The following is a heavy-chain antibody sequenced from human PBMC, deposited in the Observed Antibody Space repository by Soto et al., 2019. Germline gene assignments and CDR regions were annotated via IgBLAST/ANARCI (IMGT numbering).Heavy chain of an antibody. CDR1: GGPFNTFG. Sequence: QVQLMQSGAEVTKPGSSVKVSCKASGGPFNTFGISWVRQAPGQGLEWMGGIIPKYETTNYARRFQGRVTITADESTTTAYLELSSLRHDDTAIYYCARTRQRRPVFYVDYWGQGTPISVTS. CDR2: IIPKYETT. V-gene: IGHV1-69*01. CDR3: ARTRQRRPVFYVDY. D-gene: IGHD2-2*01. J-gene: IGHJ4*02.